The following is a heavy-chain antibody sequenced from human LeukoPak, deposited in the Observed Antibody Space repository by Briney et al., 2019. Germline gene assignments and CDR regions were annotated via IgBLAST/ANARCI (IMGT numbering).Heavy chain of an antibody. D-gene: IGHD3-16*01. CDR3: ARADEVMITFGGVVSEAFDI. V-gene: IGHV3-21*01. J-gene: IGHJ3*02. CDR1: GFTFSSYS. Sequence: GGSLRLSCAASGFTFSSYSMNWVRQAPGKGLEWVSSISSSSSYIYYADSVKGRFTISRDNAKNSLYLQMNSLRAEGTAVYYCARADEVMITFGGVVSEAFDIWGQGTMVTVSS. CDR2: ISSSSSYI.